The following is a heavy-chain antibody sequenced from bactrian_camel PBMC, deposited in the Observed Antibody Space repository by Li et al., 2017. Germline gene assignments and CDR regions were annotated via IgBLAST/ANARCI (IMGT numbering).Heavy chain of an antibody. V-gene: IGHV3S25*01. Sequence: PLVESGGGSVQAGGSLTLACSVSGYTDVGDCMAWFRQIPGNEREGLATIYGDAGRTDYADSVKGRFTISQDSAKKMLYLQMNNLKPEDTGTYYCAAARCEGSIDFDYDYWGQGTQVTVS. CDR3: AAARCEGSIDFDYDY. CDR1: GYTDVGDC. J-gene: IGHJ4*01. CDR2: IYGDAGRT. D-gene: IGHD3*01.